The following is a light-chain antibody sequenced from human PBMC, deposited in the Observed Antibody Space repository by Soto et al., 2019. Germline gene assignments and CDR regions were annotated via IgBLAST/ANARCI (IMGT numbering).Light chain of an antibody. CDR3: SSYTSSSTYV. CDR2: NNN. J-gene: IGLJ1*01. V-gene: IGLV1-44*01. Sequence: QSVLTQPPSASGTPGQRVTIPCSGSSSNIGSNFVNWYQQLPGTAPKLLMYNNNQRPSGVPDRFSGSKSGTSASLTISGLQAEDEADYYCSSYTSSSTYVFGTGTKVTVL. CDR1: SSNIGSNF.